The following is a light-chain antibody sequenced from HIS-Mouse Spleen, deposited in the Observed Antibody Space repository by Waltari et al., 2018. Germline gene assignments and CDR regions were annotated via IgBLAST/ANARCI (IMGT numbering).Light chain of an antibody. Sequence: QSALTQPASVSGSPGQSITISSPGTSSDVGSYNLVPWHQQHPGKAPKLMIYEVSKRPSGVPDRFSGSKSGNTASLTVSGLQAEDEADYYCSSYAGSNIVVFGGGTKLTVL. CDR3: SSYAGSNIVV. CDR1: SSDVGSYNL. J-gene: IGLJ2*01. CDR2: EVS. V-gene: IGLV2-14*02.